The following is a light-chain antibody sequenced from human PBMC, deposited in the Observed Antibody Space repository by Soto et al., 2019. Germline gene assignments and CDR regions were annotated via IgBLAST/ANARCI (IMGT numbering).Light chain of an antibody. CDR1: DSNIGSNT. Sequence: QSVLTQSSSVSGTPGQRVTISCSGSDSNIGSNTVNWYQQLPGAAPQLLIYTNFQRPSGIPDRFSGSKSVTSASLAISGLQSEDEAHYYCAVWDDSLNGWAFGGGTKLTVL. J-gene: IGLJ2*01. V-gene: IGLV1-44*01. CDR3: AVWDDSLNGWA. CDR2: TNF.